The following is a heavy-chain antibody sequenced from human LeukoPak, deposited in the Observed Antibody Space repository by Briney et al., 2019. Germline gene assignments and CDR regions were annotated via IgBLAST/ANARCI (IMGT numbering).Heavy chain of an antibody. V-gene: IGHV4-34*01. CDR2: INHSGST. J-gene: IGHJ4*02. D-gene: IGHD3-3*01. CDR3: ARLTIFGVVTNYFDY. Sequence: SETLSLTCAVYGGSFSGYYWSWIRQPPGKGREWIGEINHSGSTNYNPSLKSRVTISVDTSKNQFSLKLSSVTAADTAVYYCARLTIFGVVTNYFDYWGQGTLVTVSS. CDR1: GGSFSGYY.